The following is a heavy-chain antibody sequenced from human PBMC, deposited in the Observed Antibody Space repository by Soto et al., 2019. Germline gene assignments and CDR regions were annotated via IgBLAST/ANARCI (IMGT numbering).Heavy chain of an antibody. CDR2: IHYNGST. J-gene: IGHJ4*02. CDR3: AREGNLGRWLQPLDF. Sequence: LSLTCTVSGGSMIRYYWSWIRQPPGRGLEWIGNIHYNGSTNYNPSLKSRVTMSVDTSKNHFSLRLISVTAADTAIYFCAREGNLGRWLQPLDFWGQGTLVTVSS. V-gene: IGHV4-59*01. CDR1: GGSMIRYY. D-gene: IGHD5-12*01.